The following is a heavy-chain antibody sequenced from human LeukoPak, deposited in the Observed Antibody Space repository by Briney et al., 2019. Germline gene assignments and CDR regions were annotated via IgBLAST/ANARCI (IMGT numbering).Heavy chain of an antibody. D-gene: IGHD3-3*01. CDR1: GFTFSSYA. J-gene: IGHJ4*02. CDR2: ISGSGGST. V-gene: IGHV3-23*01. Sequence: GGSLRLSCAAPGFTFSSYAMSWVRQAPGKGLEWVSAISGSGGSTYYADSVKGRFTISRDNSKNTLYLQMNSLRAEDTAVYYCAKTLYDFWSGDHGLFDYWGQGTLVTVSS. CDR3: AKTLYDFWSGDHGLFDY.